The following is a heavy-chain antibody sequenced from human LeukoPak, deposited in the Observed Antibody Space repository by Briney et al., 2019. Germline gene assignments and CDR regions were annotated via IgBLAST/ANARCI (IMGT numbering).Heavy chain of an antibody. CDR2: IKKDGSEK. CDR1: GFTFSSYW. CDR3: AREMGWNYGDY. Sequence: AGGSLRLSCAASGFTFSSYWMTWVRQAPGKGLEWVATIKKDGSEKYYVDSVKGRFTISRDNAKNSLYLQMNSLRAEDTAVYYCAREMGWNYGDYWGQGTLVTVSS. J-gene: IGHJ4*02. V-gene: IGHV3-7*05. D-gene: IGHD1-7*01.